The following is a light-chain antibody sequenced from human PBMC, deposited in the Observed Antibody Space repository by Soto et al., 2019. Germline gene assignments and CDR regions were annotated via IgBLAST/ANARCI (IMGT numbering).Light chain of an antibody. V-gene: IGKV1-5*03. CDR3: HQYNSYLWT. CDR2: KAS. J-gene: IGKJ1*01. CDR1: QSASSW. Sequence: DIQMAQSPSTLSASVGDRVTITCRASQSASSWLAWYQQKPGKAPKLLIYKASTLESGVPSRFSGSGSGTEFTLTISSLQPDDFATYYCHQYNSYLWTFGQGTKVDIK.